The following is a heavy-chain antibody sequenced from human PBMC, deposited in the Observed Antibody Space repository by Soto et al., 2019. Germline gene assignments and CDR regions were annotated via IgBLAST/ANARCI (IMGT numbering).Heavy chain of an antibody. V-gene: IGHV3-21*01. CDR3: ARRRDSTSWFLFDY. J-gene: IGHJ4*02. CDR2: ISFSGDHI. CDR1: GFGFGTVS. Sequence: EVQLVESGGGLVKPGESLRLSCAASGFGFGTVSMTWVRQAPGKGLAWVAFISFSGDHIYYADSVKGRFTISRDNAGNSLYLQMNSLRVEDTAVYYCARRRDSTSWFLFDYWGLGTLVTVSS. D-gene: IGHD3-10*01.